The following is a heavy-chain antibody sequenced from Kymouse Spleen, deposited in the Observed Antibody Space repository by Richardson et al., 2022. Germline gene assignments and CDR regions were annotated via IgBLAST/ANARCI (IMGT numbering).Heavy chain of an antibody. Sequence: QLQLQESGPGLVKPSETLSLTCTVSGGSISSSSYYWGWIRQPPGKGLEWIGSIYYSGSTYYNPSLKSRVTISVDTSKNQFSLKLSSVTAADTAVYYCARHCTNGVCRFDYWGQGTLVTVSS. CDR2: IYYSGST. J-gene: IGHJ4*02. CDR3: ARHCTNGVCRFDY. D-gene: IGHD2-8*01. CDR1: GGSISSSSYY. V-gene: IGHV4-39*01.